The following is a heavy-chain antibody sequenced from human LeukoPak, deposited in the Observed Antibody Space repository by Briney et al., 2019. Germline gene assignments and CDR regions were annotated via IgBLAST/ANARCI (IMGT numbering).Heavy chain of an antibody. V-gene: IGHV3-21*01. CDR2: ISRNSTYI. Sequence: KSGGSLRLSSAASGFTFSDYIMNWVRQAPGKGLEWVASISRNSTYIHYADSVKGRFTISRDNARNSLFLQMNSLRAEDTAIYYCARDEGYYFDSWGQGTQVTVSS. J-gene: IGHJ4*02. CDR1: GFTFSDYI. CDR3: ARDEGYYFDS.